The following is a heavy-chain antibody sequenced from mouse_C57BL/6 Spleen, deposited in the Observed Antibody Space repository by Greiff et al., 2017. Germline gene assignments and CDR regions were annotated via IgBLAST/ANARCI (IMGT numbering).Heavy chain of an antibody. D-gene: IGHD2-4*01. CDR1: GFTFSSYG. CDR3: ARHGGLREDAMDY. J-gene: IGHJ4*01. CDR2: ISSGGSYT. V-gene: IGHV5-6*01. Sequence: EVQGVESGGDLVKPGGSLKLSCAASGFTFSSYGMSWVRQTPDKRLEWVATISSGGSYTYYPDSVKGRFTISRDNAKNTLYLQMSSLKSEDTAMYYGARHGGLREDAMDYWGQGASVTVSS.